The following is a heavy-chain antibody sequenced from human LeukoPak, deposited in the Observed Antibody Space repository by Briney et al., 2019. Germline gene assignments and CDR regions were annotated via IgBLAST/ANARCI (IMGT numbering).Heavy chain of an antibody. J-gene: IGHJ4*02. D-gene: IGHD3-10*01. CDR3: ARLTSYGSGSYSFDY. CDR2: IYYSGST. V-gene: IGHV4-39*01. CDR1: GGSISSSSYY. Sequence: SETLSLTCTVSGGSISSSSYYWGWIRQPPGKGLEWIGSIYYSGSTYYNPTLKSRVTISVDTSKHQFSLKLSSVTAADTAVYYCARLTSYGSGSYSFDYWGQGTLVTVSS.